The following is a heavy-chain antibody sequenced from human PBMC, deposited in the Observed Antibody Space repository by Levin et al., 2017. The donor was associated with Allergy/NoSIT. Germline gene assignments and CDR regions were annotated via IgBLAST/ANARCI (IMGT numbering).Heavy chain of an antibody. CDR1: GGSISSYY. J-gene: IGHJ4*02. CDR2: IYYSGST. D-gene: IGHD3-9*01. CDR3: ARLLTGYVFDY. Sequence: PSQTLSLTCTVSGGSISSYYWSWIRQPPGKGLEWIGYIYYSGSTNYNPSLKSRVTISVDTSTNQFSLKLSSVTAADTAVYYCARLLTGYVFDYWGQGTLVTVSA. V-gene: IGHV4-59*08.